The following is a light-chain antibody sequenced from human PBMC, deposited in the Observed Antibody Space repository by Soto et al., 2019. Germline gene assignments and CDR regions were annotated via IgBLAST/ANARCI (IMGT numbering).Light chain of an antibody. J-gene: IGLJ2*01. CDR1: SSNIGAGYD. V-gene: IGLV1-40*01. CDR3: QSYDSSLSGSVV. CDR2: GNS. Sequence: QSVLTQPPSVSGAPGQRVTISCTGSSSNIGAGYDVHWYQQLPGTAPKLLIYGNSNRPSGVPDRISGSKSGTSASLAITGLRAEDEADYYCQSYDSSLSGSVVFGGGTQLTVL.